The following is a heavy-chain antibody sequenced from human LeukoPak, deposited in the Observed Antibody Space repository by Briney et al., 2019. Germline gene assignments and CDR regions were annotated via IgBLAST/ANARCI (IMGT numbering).Heavy chain of an antibody. CDR2: INHSGST. CDR3: ARGPYSSSLGPPYYYYYGMDV. D-gene: IGHD6-6*01. J-gene: IGHJ6*02. Sequence: PSETLSLTCAVYGESFSGYYWSWIRQPPGKGLEWIGEINHSGSTNYNPSLKSRVTISVDTSKNQFSLKLSSVTAADTAVYYCARGPYSSSLGPPYYYYYGMDVWGQGTTVTVSS. V-gene: IGHV4-34*01. CDR1: GESFSGYY.